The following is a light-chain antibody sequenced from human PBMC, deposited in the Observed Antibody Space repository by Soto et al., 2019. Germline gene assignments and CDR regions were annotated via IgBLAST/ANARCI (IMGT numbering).Light chain of an antibody. CDR2: GAS. Sequence: EIVLTQSPGTLYLSPGERATLSCRASQSLSSSFLAWYQPKPGQAPRLLIYGASSSATGIPDRFSGSGSGTDFTLTITRLQPEGFAVYFYLQHGSSLYTFGQGTKLEIK. CDR3: LQHGSSLYT. CDR1: QSLSSSF. V-gene: IGKV3-20*01. J-gene: IGKJ2*01.